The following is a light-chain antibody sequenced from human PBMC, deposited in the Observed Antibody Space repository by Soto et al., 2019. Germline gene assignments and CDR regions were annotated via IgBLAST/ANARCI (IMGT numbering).Light chain of an antibody. V-gene: IGKV1-6*01. Sequence: IQMTQSPSSLSASVVDRVTITCRASQSISSYLNWYQQKPGKAPKLLLYGASSLQSGVPSRFSGSGSGTDFTLTISSLQPEDFATYYCLQDYTYPYTFGQGTRLEIK. CDR2: GAS. J-gene: IGKJ5*01. CDR1: QSISSY. CDR3: LQDYTYPYT.